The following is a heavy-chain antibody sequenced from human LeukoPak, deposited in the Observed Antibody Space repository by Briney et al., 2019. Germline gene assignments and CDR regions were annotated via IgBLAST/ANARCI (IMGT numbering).Heavy chain of an antibody. V-gene: IGHV4-61*01. CDR3: ANRRGVATIVN. Sequence: SETLSLTCTVSGGSVSSGSYYWSWIRQPPGKGLEWIGFIYYTGSTNYNPSLKSRVTISLDTSKKQFSLKLTSVTAADTAVYYWANRRGVATIVNWGQETLVTVSS. CDR1: GGSVSSGSYY. D-gene: IGHD5-12*01. CDR2: IYYTGST. J-gene: IGHJ4*02.